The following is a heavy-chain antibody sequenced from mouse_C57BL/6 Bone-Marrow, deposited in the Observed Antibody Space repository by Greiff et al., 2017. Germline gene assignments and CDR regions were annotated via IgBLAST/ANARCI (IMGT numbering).Heavy chain of an antibody. CDR3: ARGREGEAKGYLDD. CDR1: GYAFTNYL. CDR2: INPGSGGT. Sequence: QVQLKQSGAELVRPGTSVKVSCKASGYAFTNYLIHWVKQRPGQGLEWIGVINPGSGGTNYNEKFKGKATLTADKSSSTAYMQLSSLTSEDSAVYYCARGREGEAKGYLDDWGTGTTVTVSS. D-gene: IGHD3-2*02. V-gene: IGHV1-54*01. J-gene: IGHJ1*03.